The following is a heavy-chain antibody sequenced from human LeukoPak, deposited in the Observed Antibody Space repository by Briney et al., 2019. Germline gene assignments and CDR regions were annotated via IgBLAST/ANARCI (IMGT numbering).Heavy chain of an antibody. J-gene: IGHJ4*02. V-gene: IGHV4-34*01. CDR1: GGSFSGYY. CDR3: ARGPGGSGKVDY. CDR2: INHSGST. Sequence: SETLSLTCAVYGGSFSGYYWSWIRQPPGKGLEWIGEINHSGSTNYNPSLKSRVTISVDTSKNQFSLKLSSVTAADTAVYYWARGPGGSGKVDYWGEGTLVTVSS. D-gene: IGHD2-15*01.